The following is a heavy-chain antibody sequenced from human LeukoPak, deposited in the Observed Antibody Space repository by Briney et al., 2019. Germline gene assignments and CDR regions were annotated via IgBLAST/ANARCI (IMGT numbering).Heavy chain of an antibody. J-gene: IGHJ3*02. Sequence: NPSETLSLTCTVSGGSISSYYWSWIRQPPGKGLEWIGYIYYSGSTNYNPSLKSRVTISVDTSKNQFSLKLSSVTAADTAVYYCARGRGYYYDSSAEEDAFDIWGQGTMVTVSS. V-gene: IGHV4-59*01. CDR1: GGSISSYY. D-gene: IGHD3-22*01. CDR2: IYYSGST. CDR3: ARGRGYYYDSSAEEDAFDI.